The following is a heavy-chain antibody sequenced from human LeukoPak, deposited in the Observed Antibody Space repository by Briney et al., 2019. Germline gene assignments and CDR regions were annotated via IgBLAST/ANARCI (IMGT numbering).Heavy chain of an antibody. CDR1: GFAFGDFA. J-gene: IGHJ4*02. CDR3: TRVRGDYDFWSGYFDY. V-gene: IGHV3-49*03. CDR2: IRRKVYGGTT. D-gene: IGHD3-3*01. Sequence: GGSLRLSCLGSGFAFGDFAKSWIRQAPGKGPEWLGFIRRKVYGGTTEYAASVKGRITISRDDSRSVAYLQMNSLKIEDAAVYYCTRVRGDYDFWSGYFDYWGQGALVTVSS.